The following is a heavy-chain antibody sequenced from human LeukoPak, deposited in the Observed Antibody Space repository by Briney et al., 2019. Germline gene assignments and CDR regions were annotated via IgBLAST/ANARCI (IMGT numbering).Heavy chain of an antibody. CDR2: IYHSGST. D-gene: IGHD6-19*01. Sequence: SETLSLTCTVSGYPISSGYYWGWIRQPPGKGLEWIGSIYHSGSTYYNPSLKSRVTISVDTSKNQFSLKLSSVTAADTAVYYCATSGWYLLPGVYWGQGTLVTVSS. V-gene: IGHV4-38-2*02. J-gene: IGHJ4*02. CDR3: ATSGWYLLPGVY. CDR1: GYPISSGYY.